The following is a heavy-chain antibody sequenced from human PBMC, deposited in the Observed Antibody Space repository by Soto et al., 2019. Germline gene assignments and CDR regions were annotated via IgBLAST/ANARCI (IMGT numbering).Heavy chain of an antibody. CDR3: ARWSYLDY. V-gene: IGHV3-23*01. Sequence: GESLKISCAASGFSFGSYALSWVRQAPGKGLEWVSTIGGSDGKTFYADSVKGRFSISRDTSQNTLYLQMNSLRADDTAIYYCARWSYLDYWGQGTRVTVSS. D-gene: IGHD3-3*01. J-gene: IGHJ4*02. CDR2: IGGSDGKT. CDR1: GFSFGSYA.